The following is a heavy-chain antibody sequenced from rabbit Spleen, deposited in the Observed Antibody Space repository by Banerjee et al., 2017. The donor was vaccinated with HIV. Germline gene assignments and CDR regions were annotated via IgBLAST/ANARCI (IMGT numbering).Heavy chain of an antibody. J-gene: IGHJ4*01. V-gene: IGHV1S45*01. CDR2: INAVTGKA. D-gene: IGHD4-2*01. CDR3: ARGGYGGHIYSMGL. CDR1: GFSFGDRDV. Sequence: QEQLVESGGGLVQPTGSLTLTCKASGFSFGDRDVMCWVRQAPGKGLEWIACINAVTGKAVYASWAKGRFTISKTSSTTVTLQMTSLTAADTATYFCARGGYGGHIYSMGLWGQGTLVTVS.